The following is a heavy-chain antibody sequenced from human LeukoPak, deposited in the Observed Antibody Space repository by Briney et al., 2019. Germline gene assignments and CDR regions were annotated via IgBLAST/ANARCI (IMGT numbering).Heavy chain of an antibody. J-gene: IGHJ4*02. CDR3: TSEQQLDHFDY. V-gene: IGHV3-49*03. CDR1: GFTFGDYA. CDR2: IRSKAYGGTT. D-gene: IGHD6-13*01. Sequence: GGSLRLSCTASGFTFGDYAMSWSRQAPGKGLEWVGFIRSKAYGGTTEYAASVKGRFTISRDDSKSIAYLQMNSLKTEDTAVYYCTSEQQLDHFDYWGQGTLVTVSS.